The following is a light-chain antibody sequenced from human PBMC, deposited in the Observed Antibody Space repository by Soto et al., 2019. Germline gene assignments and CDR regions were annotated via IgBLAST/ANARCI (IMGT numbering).Light chain of an antibody. Sequence: DIQITHFPPAVFKSXEAGVTIAXXASQGISNYLAWFQQKPGKVTKRLITAASNLQSGVPSRFSGSGSGTEFTLTISSLQPDDFATYYCQQYNTYSPTFGQGTKVDIK. CDR2: AAS. V-gene: IGKV1-17*03. CDR3: QQYNTYSPT. J-gene: IGKJ1*01. CDR1: QGISNY.